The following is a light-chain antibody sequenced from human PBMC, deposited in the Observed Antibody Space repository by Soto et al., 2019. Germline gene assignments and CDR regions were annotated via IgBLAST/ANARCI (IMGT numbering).Light chain of an antibody. J-gene: IGKJ4*01. CDR3: QQYNNWRT. Sequence: ETVLTQSPANLSVSPGERATLSCRASQSVSNNLAWYQQKPGQAPRLLIYGASTRATGIPARFSGSGSGTEFTLTISILQSEDFAVYYCQQYNNWRTFGGGTKVEIK. CDR2: GAS. V-gene: IGKV3-15*01. CDR1: QSVSNN.